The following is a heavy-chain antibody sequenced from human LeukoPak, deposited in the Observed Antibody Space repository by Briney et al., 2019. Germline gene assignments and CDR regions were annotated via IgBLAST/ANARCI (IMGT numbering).Heavy chain of an antibody. D-gene: IGHD2-15*01. CDR3: ARDSCSGGNCYFDY. CDR1: GFSFSSYG. Sequence: PGRSLRLSCAASGFSFSSYGMPWVRQAPGKGLEWVAVIWYDGSDKYYADSVKGRFTISRDNSKNTLYLQMNSLRADDTAVYYCARDSCSGGNCYFDYWGQGTLVTVSS. J-gene: IGHJ4*02. V-gene: IGHV3-33*01. CDR2: IWYDGSDK.